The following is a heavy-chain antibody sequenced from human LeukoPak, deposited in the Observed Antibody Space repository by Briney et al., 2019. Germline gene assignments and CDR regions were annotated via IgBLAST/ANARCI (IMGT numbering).Heavy chain of an antibody. D-gene: IGHD3-22*01. V-gene: IGHV3-23*01. CDR1: GFTFSSYA. CDR3: AKDQRITMIVVVPDWFDP. CDR2: ISGSGGST. Sequence: GGSLRLSCAASGFTFSSYAMSWVRQAPGKGLEWVSAISGSGGSTYYADSVKGRFTISRDNSKNTLYLQMNSLRAEDTAVYYCAKDQRITMIVVVPDWFDPWGQGILVTVSS. J-gene: IGHJ5*02.